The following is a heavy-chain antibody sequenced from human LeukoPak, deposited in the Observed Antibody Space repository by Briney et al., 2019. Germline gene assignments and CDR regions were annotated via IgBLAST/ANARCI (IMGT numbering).Heavy chain of an antibody. CDR3: ARDDLPLIAAAVGIDY. CDR2: ISGSGGST. D-gene: IGHD6-13*01. J-gene: IGHJ4*02. CDR1: GFTFSSNW. V-gene: IGHV3-23*01. Sequence: GGSLRLSCAASGFTFSSNWMHWVRQAPGKGLEWVSAISGSGGSTYYADSVKGRFTISRDNSKNTLYLQMNSLRAEDTAVYYCARDDLPLIAAAVGIDYWGRGTLVTVSS.